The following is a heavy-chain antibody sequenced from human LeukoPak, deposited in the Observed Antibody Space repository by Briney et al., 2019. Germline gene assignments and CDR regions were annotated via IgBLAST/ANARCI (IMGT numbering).Heavy chain of an antibody. CDR2: IRSKANSYAT. V-gene: IGHV3-73*01. CDR1: GFTFSGSA. Sequence: GGSLRLSCAGSGFTFSGSAMHWVRQASGKGLEWVGRIRSKANSYATAYAASVKGRFTISRDDSKNTAYLQMNSLKTEDTAVYYCTRHPFSYYLDAFDIWGQGTMVTVSS. D-gene: IGHD3-10*01. J-gene: IGHJ3*02. CDR3: TRHPFSYYLDAFDI.